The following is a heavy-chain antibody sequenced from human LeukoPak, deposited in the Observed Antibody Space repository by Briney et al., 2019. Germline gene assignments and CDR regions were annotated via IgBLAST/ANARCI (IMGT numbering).Heavy chain of an antibody. D-gene: IGHD4-17*01. CDR2: ISSSGSTI. V-gene: IGHV3-48*03. J-gene: IGHJ6*03. Sequence: PGGSLRLSCAASGFTFSSYEMNWVRQAPGKGLEWVSYISSSGSTIYYADSVKGRFTISRDNAKNSLYLQMNSLRAEDTAVYYCARDRGYGDPNSRWYYYYYYMDVWGKGTTVTVSS. CDR1: GFTFSSYE. CDR3: ARDRGYGDPNSRWYYYYYYMDV.